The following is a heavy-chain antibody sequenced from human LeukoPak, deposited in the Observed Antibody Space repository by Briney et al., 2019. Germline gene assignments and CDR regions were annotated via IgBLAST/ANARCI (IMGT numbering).Heavy chain of an antibody. V-gene: IGHV4-59*08. CDR3: ARHERNGGYYDY. D-gene: IGHD3-22*01. CDR1: GGSISGYF. CDR2: IYYSGGT. Sequence: PSETLSLTCTVSGGSISGYFWSWIRQPPGKGLEWIGYIYYSGGTDYNPSLKSRVAISVDTSKNQFSLQLSSVTAADTAVYYCARHERNGGYYDYWGQGTLATVSS. J-gene: IGHJ4*02.